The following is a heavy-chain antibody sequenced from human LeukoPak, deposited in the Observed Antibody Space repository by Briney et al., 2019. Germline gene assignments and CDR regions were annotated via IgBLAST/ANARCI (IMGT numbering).Heavy chain of an antibody. CDR3: ARGGRDGYGGVGYYYYYMDV. D-gene: IGHD5-24*01. Sequence: GASVKVSCKVSGYTLTELSMHWVRQAPGKGLEWMGGFDPEDGKTIYAQKFQGRVTMTEDTSTDTAYMELSSLRSEDTAVYYCARGGRDGYGGVGYYYYYMDVWGKGTTVTISS. V-gene: IGHV1-24*01. CDR1: GYTLTELS. CDR2: FDPEDGKT. J-gene: IGHJ6*03.